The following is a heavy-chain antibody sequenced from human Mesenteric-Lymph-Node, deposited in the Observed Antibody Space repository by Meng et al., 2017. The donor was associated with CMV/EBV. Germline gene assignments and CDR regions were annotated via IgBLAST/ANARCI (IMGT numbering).Heavy chain of an antibody. CDR3: TANSNSYHDILTGYYIPRVNFDY. V-gene: IGHV3-15*01. CDR2: IKSKTDGGTT. D-gene: IGHD3-9*01. Sequence: MSWVRQAPGKGLEWVGRIKSKTDGGTTDYAAPVKGRFTISRDDSKNTLYLQMNSLKTEDTAVYYCTANSNSYHDILTGYYIPRVNFDYWGQGTLVTVSS. J-gene: IGHJ4*02.